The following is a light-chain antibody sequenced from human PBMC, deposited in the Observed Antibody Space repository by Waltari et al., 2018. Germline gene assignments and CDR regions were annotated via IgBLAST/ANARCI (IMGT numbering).Light chain of an antibody. V-gene: IGLV1-51*01. CDR1: SSNIGNNY. CDR3: GTWDTSLSKV. J-gene: IGLJ2*01. Sequence: QSVLTQPPSVSAAPGQKVTISCSGTSSNIGNNYVSWYHQFPGTAPKVLIHDYNTRPSGFPDRFYGSKAGPSAALVITGLQTGDEADYYCGTWDTSLSKVFGGGTKLTVL. CDR2: DYN.